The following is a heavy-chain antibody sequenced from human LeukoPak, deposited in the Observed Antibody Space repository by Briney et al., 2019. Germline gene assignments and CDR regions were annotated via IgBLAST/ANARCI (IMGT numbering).Heavy chain of an antibody. D-gene: IGHD3-10*01. CDR3: ARDSTGYYGSGSYYSMFDY. J-gene: IGHJ4*02. V-gene: IGHV1-18*01. CDR2: ISAYNGNT. CDR1: GYTFTSYG. Sequence: GASVKVSCKASGYTFTSYGISWVRQAPGQGLEWMGWISAYNGNTNYAQKLQGRATMTTDTSTSTAYMELRSLRSDDTAVYYCARDSTGYYGSGSYYSMFDYWGQGTLVTVSS.